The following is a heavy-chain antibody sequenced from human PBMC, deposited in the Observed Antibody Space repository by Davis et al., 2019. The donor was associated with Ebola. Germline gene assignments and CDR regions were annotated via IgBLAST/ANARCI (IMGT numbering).Heavy chain of an antibody. V-gene: IGHV4-39*01. D-gene: IGHD1-26*01. J-gene: IGHJ4*02. CDR3: AKRSAIDY. Sequence: MPSETLSLTCTVSGGSISSSSYYWGWIRQPPGKGLEWIGSIYYSGNTYYNPSLKSRVTISVDTSKNQVSLKLSSVTAADTAVYYCAKRSAIDYWGQGTLVTVSS. CDR1: GGSISSSSYY. CDR2: IYYSGNT.